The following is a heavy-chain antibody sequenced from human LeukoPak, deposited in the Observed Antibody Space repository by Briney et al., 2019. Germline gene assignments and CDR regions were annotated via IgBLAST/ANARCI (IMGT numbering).Heavy chain of an antibody. Sequence: QPGGSLRLSCAASGFSLSTYWVTWVRQAPGKGLEWVANINPGGTETYYVEPVKGRFTISRDNAKNLVYLQMNSLRAEDSAVYHCGRFGYVAGVDLWGQGTLVTVSS. V-gene: IGHV3-7*01. CDR3: GRFGYVAGVDL. D-gene: IGHD6-19*01. CDR2: INPGGTET. J-gene: IGHJ4*02. CDR1: GFSLSTYW.